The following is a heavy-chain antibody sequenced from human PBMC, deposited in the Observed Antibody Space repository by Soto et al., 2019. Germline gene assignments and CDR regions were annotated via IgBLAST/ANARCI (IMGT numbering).Heavy chain of an antibody. CDR1: GFTFSSYA. V-gene: IGHV3-30-3*01. J-gene: IGHJ4*02. CDR2: ISYDGSNK. D-gene: IGHD3-16*01. CDR3: ARGLGDCPDQGGDY. Sequence: GGSLRLSCAASGFTFSSYAMHWVRQAPGKGLEWVAVISYDGSNKYYADSVKGRFTISRDNSKNTLYLQMNGLRAEDTAVYYCARGLGDCPDQGGDYWGQGTLVTVSS.